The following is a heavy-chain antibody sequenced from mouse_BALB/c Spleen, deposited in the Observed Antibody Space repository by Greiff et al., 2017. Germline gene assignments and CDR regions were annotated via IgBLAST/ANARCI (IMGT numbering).Heavy chain of an antibody. CDR1: GFTFTDYY. V-gene: IGHV7-3*02. J-gene: IGHJ4*01. CDR3: ARDITGKGAMDY. Sequence: EVMLVESGGGLVQPGGSLRLSCATSGFTFTDYYMSWVRQPPGKALEWLGFIRNKANGYTTEYSASVKGRFTISRDNSQSILYLQMNTLRAEDSATYYCARDITGKGAMDYWGQGTSVTVSS. D-gene: IGHD1-3*01. CDR2: IRNKANGYTT.